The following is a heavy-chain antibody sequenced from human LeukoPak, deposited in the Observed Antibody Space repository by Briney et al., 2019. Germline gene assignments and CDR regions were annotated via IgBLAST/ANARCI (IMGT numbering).Heavy chain of an antibody. CDR1: GGSISSYY. D-gene: IGHD3-10*01. CDR3: ARLGYYYGSGSYYHNWFDP. Sequence: PSETLSLTCTVSGGSISSYYWSWIRQPPGKGLEWIGYIYYSGSTNYNPSLKSRVTISVDTSKNQFSLKLSSVTAADTAVYYCARLGYYYGSGSYYHNWFDPWGQGTLVTVSS. CDR2: IYYSGST. J-gene: IGHJ5*02. V-gene: IGHV4-59*12.